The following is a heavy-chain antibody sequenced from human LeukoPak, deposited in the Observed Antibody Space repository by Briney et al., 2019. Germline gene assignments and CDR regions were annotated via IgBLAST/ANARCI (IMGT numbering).Heavy chain of an antibody. Sequence: GGSLRLSCTASGFIFSSYGMSWVRQAPGKGLEWVSAISGSGGSTYYADSVKGRFTISRDNSKNTLYLQMNSLRAEDTAVYYCAKFDSGVIVVVITTYYFDYWGQGTLVTVSS. J-gene: IGHJ4*02. D-gene: IGHD3-22*01. V-gene: IGHV3-23*01. CDR3: AKFDSGVIVVVITTYYFDY. CDR1: GFIFSSYG. CDR2: ISGSGGST.